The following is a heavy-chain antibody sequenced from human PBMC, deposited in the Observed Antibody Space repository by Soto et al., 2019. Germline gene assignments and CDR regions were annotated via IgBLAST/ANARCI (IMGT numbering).Heavy chain of an antibody. J-gene: IGHJ4*02. V-gene: IGHV3-23*01. CDR2: ISVSGSGT. D-gene: IGHD3-22*01. CDR1: GFTFSSYS. CDR3: AKGSSGYYDIFDY. Sequence: GGSLRLSCAASGFTFSSYSIYWVRQAPGKGLEWVSGISVSGSGTYYADSVKGRFTISXXXSXXTXXLLXSXXRAXDTAVYYFAKGSSGYYDIFDYWGQGSLVTVSS.